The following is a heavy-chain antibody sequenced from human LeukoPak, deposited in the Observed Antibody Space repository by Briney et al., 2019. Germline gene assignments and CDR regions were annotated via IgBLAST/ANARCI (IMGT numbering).Heavy chain of an antibody. D-gene: IGHD3-10*01. Sequence: SETLSLTCTVSGGSLSSYYWSWIRQPPGKGLEWIGYIYYSGSTNYNPSLKSRVTISVDTSKNQFSLKLGSVTAADTAVYYCARGRAKTDYYGSGSSSTWFDPWGQGTLVTVSS. V-gene: IGHV4-59*12. J-gene: IGHJ5*02. CDR2: IYYSGST. CDR1: GGSLSSYY. CDR3: ARGRAKTDYYGSGSSSTWFDP.